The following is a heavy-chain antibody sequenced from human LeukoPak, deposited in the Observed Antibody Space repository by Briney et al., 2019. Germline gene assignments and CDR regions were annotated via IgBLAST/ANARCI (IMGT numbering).Heavy chain of an antibody. Sequence: GGSLRLSCVASGYTFSSYAMSWVRQAPGKGLEWVSAISGSGGSTYYADSVKGRFTISRDNSKNTLLLQMNSLRAEDTAVYYCAKSMHYYDSSGSYWGQGTLVTVSS. CDR1: GYTFSSYA. CDR2: ISGSGGST. D-gene: IGHD3-22*01. V-gene: IGHV3-23*01. J-gene: IGHJ4*02. CDR3: AKSMHYYDSSGSY.